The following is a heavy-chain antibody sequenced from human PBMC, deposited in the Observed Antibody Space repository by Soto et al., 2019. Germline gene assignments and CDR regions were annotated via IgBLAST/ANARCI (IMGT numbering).Heavy chain of an antibody. CDR3: ASMNSGSYSYYFDY. J-gene: IGHJ4*02. CDR1: CGSVSSGSYD. V-gene: IGHV4-61*01. D-gene: IGHD1-26*01. CDR2: IYYSGST. Sequence: SETLSLTCTVSCGSVSSGSYDWSWIPQPPGKGLEWIGYIYYSGSTNYNPSLKSRVTISVDTSKNQFSLKLSSVNAADTAVYYCASMNSGSYSYYFDYWGQGTLVTVSS.